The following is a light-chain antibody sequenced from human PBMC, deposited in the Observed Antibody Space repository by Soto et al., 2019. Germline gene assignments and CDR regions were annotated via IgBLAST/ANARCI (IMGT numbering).Light chain of an antibody. CDR2: KAS. CDR1: QSISSS. J-gene: IGKJ1*01. Sequence: DIQMTQSPYTLSASVGDRVTITCRATQSISSSLAWYQQKPGKAPKLLIYKASSLESGVPSRFSGSGSGPAFTLTISSLQPDDFATYYCQQYNSYPKTFGQVTKVEIK. CDR3: QQYNSYPKT. V-gene: IGKV1-5*03.